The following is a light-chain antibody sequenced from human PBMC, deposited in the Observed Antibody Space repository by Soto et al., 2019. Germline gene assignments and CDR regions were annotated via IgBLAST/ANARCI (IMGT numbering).Light chain of an antibody. CDR1: SSDVGGYKY. CDR2: EVN. Sequence: QSALTQPPSASGSPGQSVTISCTGTSSDVGGYKYVSWYQQHPGKAPQLMIYEVNKRPSGVPDRFSGSKSGNTASLTVSGLQAEDEADYYCSSYAGGXNLEVFGTGXKVTVL. J-gene: IGLJ1*01. CDR3: SSYAGGXNLEV. V-gene: IGLV2-8*01.